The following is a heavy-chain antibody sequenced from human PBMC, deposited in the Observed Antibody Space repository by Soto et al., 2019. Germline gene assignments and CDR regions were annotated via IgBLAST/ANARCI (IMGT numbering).Heavy chain of an antibody. CDR3: ARGSGTGGSGSPYYYYYYMDV. D-gene: IGHD3-10*01. CDR2: INPNSGGT. CDR1: GYTFTGYY. J-gene: IGHJ6*03. Sequence: GASVKVSCKASGYTFTGYYMHWVRQAPGQGLEWMGWINPNSGGTNYAQKFQGWVTMTRDTSISTAYMELSRLRSDDTAVYYCARGSGTGGSGSPYYYYYYMDVWGQGTTVTVSS. V-gene: IGHV1-2*04.